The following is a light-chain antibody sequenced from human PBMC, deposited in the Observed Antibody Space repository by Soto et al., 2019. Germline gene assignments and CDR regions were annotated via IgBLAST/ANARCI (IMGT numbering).Light chain of an antibody. CDR1: GSDVGGYDY. CDR3: SSYTGGNPSYV. V-gene: IGLV2-8*01. Sequence: QSALTQPPSASGSPGQSVTISCTGTGSDVGGYDYVSWYQQHPGKAPQLMIYEVTIRPSGVSDRFSGSKSGNTASLTVSGLQAEDEADYYCSSYTGGNPSYVFGTGTNLTVL. J-gene: IGLJ1*01. CDR2: EVT.